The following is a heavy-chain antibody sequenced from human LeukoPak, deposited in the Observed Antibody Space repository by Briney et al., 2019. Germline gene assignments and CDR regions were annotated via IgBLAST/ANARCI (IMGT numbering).Heavy chain of an antibody. V-gene: IGHV4-39*01. Sequence: RPSETLSLTCTVSGGSISSSSYYWGWIRQPPGKGLEWIGSIYYSGSTYYNPSLKSRVTISVDTSKNQFSLKLSSVTAADTAVYYCARCGDSARFYNWFDPWGQGTLVTVSS. CDR3: ARCGDSARFYNWFDP. CDR1: GGSISSSSYY. J-gene: IGHJ5*02. D-gene: IGHD4-17*01. CDR2: IYYSGST.